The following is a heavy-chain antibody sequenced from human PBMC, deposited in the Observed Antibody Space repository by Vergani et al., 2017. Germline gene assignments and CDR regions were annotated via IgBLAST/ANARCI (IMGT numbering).Heavy chain of an antibody. CDR3: ARERANDYSNYIGRAFDI. V-gene: IGHV3-73*01. D-gene: IGHD4-11*01. CDR2: IRSKANSYAT. Sequence: EVQLVESGGGLVQPGGSLKLSCAASGFTFSGSAMHWVRQASGKGLEWVGRIRSKANSYATAYAASVKGRFTISRDDSKNTAYLQMNSLKTEDTAVYYCARERANDYSNYIGRAFDIWGQGTMVTVSS. J-gene: IGHJ3*02. CDR1: GFTFSGSA.